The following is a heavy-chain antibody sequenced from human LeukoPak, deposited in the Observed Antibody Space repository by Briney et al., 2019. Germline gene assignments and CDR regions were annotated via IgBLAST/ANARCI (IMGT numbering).Heavy chain of an antibody. J-gene: IGHJ4*02. Sequence: SETLSLTCTVSGGSISSYYWTWIRQPPGKGLEWIGHIYYTGSTNNNPTPNYNPSLKSRVTISVDTSKKQFSLNLSSLTAADTAVYYCATGYASGSHYIFDFWGQGTLVTVSS. D-gene: IGHD3-10*01. CDR3: ATGYASGSHYIFDF. V-gene: IGHV4-59*01. CDR2: IYYTGST. CDR1: GGSISSYY.